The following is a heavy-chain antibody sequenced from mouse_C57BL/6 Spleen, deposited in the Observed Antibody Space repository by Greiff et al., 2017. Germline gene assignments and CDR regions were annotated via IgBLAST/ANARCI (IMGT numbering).Heavy chain of an antibody. Sequence: VQLQQSGPELVKPGASVKISCKASGYTFTDYYMNWVKQSHGKSLEWIGYINPNNGGTSYNQKFKGKATLTVDKSSSTAYMELRSLTSEDSAVYYCARNYDYSSFAYWGQGTLVTVSA. D-gene: IGHD2-4*01. V-gene: IGHV1-26*01. CDR2: INPNNGGT. CDR1: GYTFTDYY. CDR3: ARNYDYSSFAY. J-gene: IGHJ3*01.